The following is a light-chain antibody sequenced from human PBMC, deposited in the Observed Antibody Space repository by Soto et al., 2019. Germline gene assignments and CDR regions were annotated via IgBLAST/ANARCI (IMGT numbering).Light chain of an antibody. CDR1: SSNIGAGYD. CDR3: QSYESSLSGGV. J-gene: IGLJ3*02. CDR2: GNS. Sequence: QTVVTQPPSVSGAPGPRVTISCTGSSSNIGAGYDVHWYQQLPGTAPKLLIYGNSNRPSGVPDRFSGAKSGTSASLAITGLQAEDEADYYCQSYESSLSGGVFGGGSKLTVL. V-gene: IGLV1-40*01.